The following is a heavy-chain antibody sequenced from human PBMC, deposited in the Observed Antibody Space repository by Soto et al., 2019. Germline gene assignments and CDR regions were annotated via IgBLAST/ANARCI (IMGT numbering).Heavy chain of an antibody. CDR2: IYYSGSS. V-gene: IGHV4-59*08. Sequence: SETLSLTCTVSGGSISSYYWSWIRQPPGKGLECIGYIYYSGSSNYNPSLKGRVAISVDTSKNQFSLEVSSVTAADTAVYYCARQYCSSTTCYYFDFWGQGTLVTVSS. CDR1: GGSISSYY. D-gene: IGHD2-2*01. CDR3: ARQYCSSTTCYYFDF. J-gene: IGHJ4*02.